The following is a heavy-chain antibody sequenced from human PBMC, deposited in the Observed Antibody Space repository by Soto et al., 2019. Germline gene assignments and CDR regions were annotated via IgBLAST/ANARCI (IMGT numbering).Heavy chain of an antibody. J-gene: IGHJ3*02. CDR3: ARDYYYDSMGAKLFLTRDDAFDI. CDR1: GGTFSSYA. V-gene: IGHV1-69*13. CDR2: IIPIFGTA. Sequence: ASVKVSCEASGGTFSSYAISWVRQAPGQGLEWMGGIIPIFGTANYAQKFQGRVTITADESTSTAYMELSSLRSEDTAVYYCARDYYYDSMGAKLFLTRDDAFDIGGQGTMVTV. D-gene: IGHD3-22*01.